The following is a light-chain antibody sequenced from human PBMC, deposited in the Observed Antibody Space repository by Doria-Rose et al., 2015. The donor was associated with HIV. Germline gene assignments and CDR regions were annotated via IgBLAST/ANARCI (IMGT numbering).Light chain of an antibody. V-gene: IGKV3-20*01. CDR1: QSFSSTY. CDR2: DGS. J-gene: IGKJ1*01. Sequence: TQSPGTLSLSPGERATLSCRASQSFSSTYLAWYQQKPGQAPSLLIYDGSTRATGIQDRCSASGSGTDFTLTINRLEPEDFALYYCHQYGTSWTFGQGTKVEI. CDR3: HQYGTSWT.